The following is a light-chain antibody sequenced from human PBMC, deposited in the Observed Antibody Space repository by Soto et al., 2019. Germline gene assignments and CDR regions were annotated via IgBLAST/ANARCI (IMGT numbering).Light chain of an antibody. CDR2: DAS. Sequence: DIQMTQSPSSLSASVGDRVTITCQASQDIANYLNWYQQKPGKAPKLLIYDASNLEPGVPSRFSGRRSGTDFTFTISNLQPEDFGTYYCQQHDNLPLLTFGGGTKVEIK. CDR1: QDIANY. CDR3: QQHDNLPLLT. V-gene: IGKV1-33*01. J-gene: IGKJ4*01.